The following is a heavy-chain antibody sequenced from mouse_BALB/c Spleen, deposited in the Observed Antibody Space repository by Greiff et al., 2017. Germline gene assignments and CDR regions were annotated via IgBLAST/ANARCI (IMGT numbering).Heavy chain of an antibody. D-gene: IGHD2-4*01. Sequence: EVQLQESGAELVKPGASVKLSCTASGFNIKDTYMHWVKQRPEQGLEWIGRIDPANGNTKYDPKFQGKATITADTSSNTAYLQLSSLTSEDTAVYYCARGITFAYWGQGTLVTVSA. V-gene: IGHV14-3*02. CDR2: IDPANGNT. J-gene: IGHJ3*01. CDR3: ARGITFAY. CDR1: GFNIKDTY.